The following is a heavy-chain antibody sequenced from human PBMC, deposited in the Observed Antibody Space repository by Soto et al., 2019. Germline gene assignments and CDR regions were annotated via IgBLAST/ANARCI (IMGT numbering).Heavy chain of an antibody. J-gene: IGHJ6*03. D-gene: IGHD6-19*01. Sequence: SGGSLRLSCAASGFTFSSYGMHWVRQAPGKGLEWVAVIWYDGSNKYYADSVKGRFTISRDNSKNTLYLQMNSLRAEDTAVYYCARDSKSGKVAGKKNYYYYYYMDVWGKGTTVTVSS. CDR1: GFTFSSYG. V-gene: IGHV3-33*01. CDR2: IWYDGSNK. CDR3: ARDSKSGKVAGKKNYYYYYYMDV.